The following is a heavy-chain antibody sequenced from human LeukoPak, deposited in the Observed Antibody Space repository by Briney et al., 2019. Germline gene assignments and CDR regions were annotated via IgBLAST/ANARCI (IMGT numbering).Heavy chain of an antibody. J-gene: IGHJ5*02. D-gene: IGHD2-15*01. CDR3: ARNVTRLVGISRLNWFDP. V-gene: IGHV4-39*07. CDR2: IYYSGST. Sequence: PLETLSLTCTVSGDSISDSSYYWAWIRQPPGKGLEWIGSIYYSGSTHYSPSLKSRITMSVDTSKNQFSLNVHSVTAADTPIYYCARNVTRLVGISRLNWFDPWGQGTLVTVSS. CDR1: GDSISDSSYY.